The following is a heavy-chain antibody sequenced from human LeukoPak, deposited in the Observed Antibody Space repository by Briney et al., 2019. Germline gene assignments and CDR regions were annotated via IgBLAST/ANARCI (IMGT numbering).Heavy chain of an antibody. CDR2: ISAYNGNT. CDR1: GYTFTSYG. Sequence: GASVKVSCKASGYTFTSYGISWVRQAPGQGLEWMGWISAYNGNTNYAQKLQGRVTMTTDTSTSTAYMELRSLRSDDTPAYYCARAPSSGWSVLYNWFDPWGQGTLVTVSS. V-gene: IGHV1-18*01. CDR3: ARAPSSGWSVLYNWFDP. D-gene: IGHD6-19*01. J-gene: IGHJ5*02.